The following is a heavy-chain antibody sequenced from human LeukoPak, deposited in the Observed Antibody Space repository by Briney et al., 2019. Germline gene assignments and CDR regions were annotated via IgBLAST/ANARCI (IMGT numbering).Heavy chain of an antibody. J-gene: IGHJ4*02. CDR1: GYTFTNYY. Sequence: ASVKVSCKASGYTFTNYYMHWVRQAPGQGLEWMGWINPNSGGTNYAQKFQGRVTMTRDTSISTAYMELSRLRSDDTAVYYCARVDGDYGDYIDYWGQGTLVTVSS. CDR3: ARVDGDYGDYIDY. V-gene: IGHV1-2*02. D-gene: IGHD4-17*01. CDR2: INPNSGGT.